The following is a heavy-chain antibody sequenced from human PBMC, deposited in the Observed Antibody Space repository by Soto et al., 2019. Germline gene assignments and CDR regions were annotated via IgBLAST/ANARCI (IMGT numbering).Heavy chain of an antibody. CDR1: GYTFTSYA. Sequence: QVQLVQSGAEVKKPGASVKVSCKASGYTFTSYAMHWVRQAPGQRLEWMGWINAVNGNTKYSQKFQGRVTITRDTSASTAYMELSSLRSEDTAVYYCARGDGYYYFDYWGQGTLVTVSS. CDR2: INAVNGNT. J-gene: IGHJ4*02. D-gene: IGHD3-22*01. CDR3: ARGDGYYYFDY. V-gene: IGHV1-3*01.